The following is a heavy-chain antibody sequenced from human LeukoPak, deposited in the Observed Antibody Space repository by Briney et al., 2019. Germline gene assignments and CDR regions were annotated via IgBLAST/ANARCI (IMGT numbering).Heavy chain of an antibody. CDR3: ARAPYYYGSGSYGAFDY. CDR2: IYTSGST. Sequence: SETLSLTCTVSGGSISSYYWSWIRQPAGKGLEWIGRIYTSGSTNYNPSLKSRVTMSVDTSKSQFSLKLSSVTAADTAVYYCARAPYYYGSGSYGAFDYWGQGTLVTVSS. D-gene: IGHD3-10*01. V-gene: IGHV4-4*07. CDR1: GGSISSYY. J-gene: IGHJ4*02.